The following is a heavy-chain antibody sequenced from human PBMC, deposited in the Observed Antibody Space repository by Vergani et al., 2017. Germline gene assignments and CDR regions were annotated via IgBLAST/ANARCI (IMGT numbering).Heavy chain of an antibody. CDR2: ISGSGGST. V-gene: IGHV3-23*01. CDR1: GFTFSSYA. CDR3: AKMDRYGDYGDPNDS. Sequence: EVQLLESGGGLVQPGGSLRLSCAASGFTFSSYAMSWVRQAPGKGLEWVSAISGSGGSTYYADSVKGRFTISRDNSKNTLYLQMNSLRAEETAVYYCAKMDRYGDYGDPNDSWGQGTLVTVSS. D-gene: IGHD4-17*01. J-gene: IGHJ4*02.